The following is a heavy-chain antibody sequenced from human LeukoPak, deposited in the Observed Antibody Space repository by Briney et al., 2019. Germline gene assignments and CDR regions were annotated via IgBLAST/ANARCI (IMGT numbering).Heavy chain of an antibody. D-gene: IGHD5-24*01. J-gene: IGHJ4*02. CDR3: AKGIVRDGYNCDY. CDR1: GFTFDDYA. V-gene: IGHV3-9*01. CDR2: ISWNSGSI. Sequence: PGGSLRLSCAASGFTFDDYAMHWVRQAPGKGLEWVSGISWNSGSIGYAGSVKGRFSISRDNAKNSVYLQMNSLRAEDTALYYCAKGIVRDGYNCDYWGQGTLVTVSS.